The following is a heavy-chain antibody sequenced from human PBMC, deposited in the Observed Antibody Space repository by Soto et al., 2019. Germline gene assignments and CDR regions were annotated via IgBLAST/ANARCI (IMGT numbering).Heavy chain of an antibody. CDR1: GFTFSSYS. V-gene: IGHV3-21*01. CDR3: ARGYCSGGSCSLFAL. Sequence: EVQLVESGGGLVKPGGSLRLSCAASGFTFSSYSMNWVRQAPGKGLEWVSSISSSSSYIYYADSVKGRFTISRDNAKNSLYLQMNSLRAEDTAVYYCARGYCSGGSCSLFALWGRGTLVTVSS. J-gene: IGHJ2*01. D-gene: IGHD2-15*01. CDR2: ISSSSSYI.